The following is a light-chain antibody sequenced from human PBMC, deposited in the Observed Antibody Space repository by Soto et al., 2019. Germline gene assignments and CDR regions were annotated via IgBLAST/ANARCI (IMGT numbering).Light chain of an antibody. CDR3: SSYSSSSTLFD. V-gene: IGLV2-14*01. Sequence: QSVLTQPASVSGSPGQSITISCTGTSSDVGAYKYVSWYQQHPGKAPKVMIYEVSNRPSGVSNRFSGSKSGNTASLTISGLQAEDEADYFCSSYSSSSTLFDFGTGTKVTVL. CDR2: EVS. J-gene: IGLJ1*01. CDR1: SSDVGAYKY.